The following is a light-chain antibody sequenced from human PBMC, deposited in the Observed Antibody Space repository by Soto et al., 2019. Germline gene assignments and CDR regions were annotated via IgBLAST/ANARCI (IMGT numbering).Light chain of an antibody. CDR2: GAS. J-gene: IGKJ2*01. CDR3: QQYGSSPPYT. V-gene: IGKV3-20*01. CDR1: MIVSSSY. Sequence: EIVLTQSPGTLSLSPGERTTLSCRTRMIVSSSYLAWYQQKPGQAPRLLIYGASSRATGIPDRFSGSGSGTDFTLTISRLEPEDFAVYYCQQYGSSPPYTFGQGTKLEIK.